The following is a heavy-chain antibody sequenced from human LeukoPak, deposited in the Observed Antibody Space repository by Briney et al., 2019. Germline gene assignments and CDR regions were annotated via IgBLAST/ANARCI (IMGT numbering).Heavy chain of an antibody. CDR3: ARDPYSSTWSYGMDV. J-gene: IGHJ6*02. CDR1: GFTFSSYW. D-gene: IGHD6-6*01. Sequence: GGSLRLSCAASGFTFSSYWISWVRQAPGKGLEWVANIKQDGSEEVYVDSVKGRFTISRDNAKNSLFLQMNTLRAEDAAVYYCARDPYSSTWSYGMDVWGQGTTVTVSS. CDR2: IKQDGSEE. V-gene: IGHV3-7*05.